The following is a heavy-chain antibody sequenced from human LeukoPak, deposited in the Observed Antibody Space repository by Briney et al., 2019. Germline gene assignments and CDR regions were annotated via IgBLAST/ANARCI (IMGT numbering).Heavy chain of an antibody. CDR2: IYYSGST. D-gene: IGHD6-6*01. J-gene: IGHJ1*01. CDR1: GGSISSYY. Sequence: PSETLSLTCTVSGGSISSYYWSWIRQPPGKGLEWIGYIYYSGSTNYNPSLKSRVTISVDTSKNQFSLKLSSVTAADTAVYYCAKGPPSSSAQYFQHWGQGTLVTVSS. V-gene: IGHV4-59*01. CDR3: AKGPPSSSAQYFQH.